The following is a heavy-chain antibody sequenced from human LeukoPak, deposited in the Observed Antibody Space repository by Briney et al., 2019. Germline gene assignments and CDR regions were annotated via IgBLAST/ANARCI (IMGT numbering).Heavy chain of an antibody. CDR3: ARGPIGPTKWSFDV. V-gene: IGHV4-34*01. CDR1: GVTFRDSY. Sequence: PSETLSLTCAVYGVTFRDSYWKWVRQTPGKGLEWIGEIKNNGSHTYTPSLKRRVTISVDTSNNQFSLRLNSVTAADTGVYYCARGPIGPTKWSFDVWDQGKLVTVSS. J-gene: IGHJ3*01. CDR2: IKNNGSH. D-gene: IGHD1-26*01.